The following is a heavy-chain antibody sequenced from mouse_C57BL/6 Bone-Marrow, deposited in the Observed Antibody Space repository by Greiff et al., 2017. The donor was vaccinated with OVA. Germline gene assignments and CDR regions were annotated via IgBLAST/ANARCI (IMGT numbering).Heavy chain of an antibody. CDR3: TRGIYYDYELYAMDY. CDR2: IYPGNSDT. D-gene: IGHD2-4*01. J-gene: IGHJ4*01. Sequence: EVQLQQSGTVLARPGASVKMSCKTSGYTFTSYWMHWVKQRPGQGLEWIGAIYPGNSDTSYNQKFKGKAKLTAVTSASTAYMELSSLTNEDSAVYYCTRGIYYDYELYAMDYWGQGTSVTVSS. V-gene: IGHV1-5*01. CDR1: GYTFTSYW.